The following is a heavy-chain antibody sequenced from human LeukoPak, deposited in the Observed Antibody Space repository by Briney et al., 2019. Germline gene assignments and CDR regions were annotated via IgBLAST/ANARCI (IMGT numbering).Heavy chain of an antibody. CDR1: GYTFTGYY. Sequence: ASVKVSCKASGYTFTGYYMHWVRQAPGQGLEWMGWINPNSGGTNYAQKFQDRVTMTRDTSISTDYMELSRLRSDDTAVYYCASKWVTYYYNSSYYHYPTDVFDIWGQGTMVTVSS. D-gene: IGHD3-22*01. J-gene: IGHJ3*02. CDR3: ASKWVTYYYNSSYYHYPTDVFDI. CDR2: INPNSGGT. V-gene: IGHV1-2*02.